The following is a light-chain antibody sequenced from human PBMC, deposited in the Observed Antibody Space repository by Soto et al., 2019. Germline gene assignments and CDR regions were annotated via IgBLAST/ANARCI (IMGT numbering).Light chain of an antibody. CDR2: DVS. J-gene: IGLJ1*01. V-gene: IGLV2-11*01. CDR1: SSDVGGYNY. Sequence: QSSLTQPRSVSGSAGQSVTISCTGTSSDVGGYNYVSWYQQHPGKAPKLMIYDVSKRPSGVPDRFSGSKSGNTASLTISGLQAEDEADFYCCSFAGGYTYVFGPGTKVTVL. CDR3: CSFAGGYTYV.